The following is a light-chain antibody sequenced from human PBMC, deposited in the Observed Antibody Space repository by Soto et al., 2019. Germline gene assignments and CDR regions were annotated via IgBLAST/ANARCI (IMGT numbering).Light chain of an antibody. V-gene: IGKV4-1*01. J-gene: IGKJ1*01. CDR1: QSVLHSPNNKNY. Sequence: DTVMTQSPDSLAVSLGERATMYCKSSQSVLHSPNNKNYLAWYQQKPGQPPKMLIYWASTRVSGVPDRFSGSGSGTDFTLTISSLQAEDVAVYYCQQYLTTPRTFGQGTKVDI. CDR3: QQYLTTPRT. CDR2: WAS.